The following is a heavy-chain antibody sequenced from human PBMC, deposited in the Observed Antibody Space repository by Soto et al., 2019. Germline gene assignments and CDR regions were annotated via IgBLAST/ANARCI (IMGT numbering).Heavy chain of an antibody. D-gene: IGHD1-1*01. CDR1: GFTFSMYW. V-gene: IGHV3-74*01. CDR3: TRGPRSTSTGTGAF. CDR2: INDDGSHT. Sequence: GGSLRLSCAASGFTFSMYWMHWVRQVPGKGPEWVSQINDDGSHTNYADSVKGRFTISRDNAKNTLYLQMNDLRAEDTAVYYCTRGPRSTSTGTGAFWGQGTLVTVSS. J-gene: IGHJ1*01.